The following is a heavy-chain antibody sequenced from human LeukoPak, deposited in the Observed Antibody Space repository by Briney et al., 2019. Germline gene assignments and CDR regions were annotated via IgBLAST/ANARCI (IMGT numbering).Heavy chain of an antibody. CDR2: ISWNIDNI. D-gene: IGHD4-17*01. J-gene: IGHJ4*02. CDR3: AKDYDYGFDY. Sequence: GRSLRLSCAASGFTFDDYVMHWVRQAPGKGLEWVSGISWNIDNIDYADSVRGRFTISRDNAKNSLYLQMNSLRAEDTALYYCAKDYDYGFDYWGQGTPVTVSS. CDR1: GFTFDDYV. V-gene: IGHV3-9*01.